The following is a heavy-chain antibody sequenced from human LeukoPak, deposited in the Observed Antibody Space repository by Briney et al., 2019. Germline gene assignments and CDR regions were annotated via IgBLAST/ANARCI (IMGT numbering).Heavy chain of an antibody. Sequence: SETLSLTCTVSGGSISTYYWSWIRQPPGKGLEWIGYIYYSGSTNHNPSLKSRVTISVDRSKNQFSLKLSSVTAADTAVYYCASNSGWYDSGTIDHWGQGTLVTVSS. CDR1: GGSISTYY. CDR2: IYYSGST. J-gene: IGHJ4*02. D-gene: IGHD6-19*01. CDR3: ASNSGWYDSGTIDH. V-gene: IGHV4-59*01.